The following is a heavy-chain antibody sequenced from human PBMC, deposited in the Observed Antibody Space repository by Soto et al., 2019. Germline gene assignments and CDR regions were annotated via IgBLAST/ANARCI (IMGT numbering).Heavy chain of an antibody. D-gene: IGHD3-10*01. V-gene: IGHV4-31*03. CDR2: IYYSGST. J-gene: IGHJ3*02. CDR3: GFGRFPSPVFDI. CDR1: GGSISSGGYY. Sequence: QVQLQESGPGLVKPSQTLSLTCTVSGGSISSGGYYWSWIRQHPGKGLEWIGYIYYSGSTYYNPSLRSRVTISVDTSKNQFSLKLSSVTAADTAVYYCGFGRFPSPVFDIWGQGTMVTVSS.